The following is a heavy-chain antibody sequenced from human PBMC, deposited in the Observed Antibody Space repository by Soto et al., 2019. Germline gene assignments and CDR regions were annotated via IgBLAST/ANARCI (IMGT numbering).Heavy chain of an antibody. J-gene: IGHJ4*02. CDR1: GYTFNTFG. V-gene: IGHV1-18*01. D-gene: IGHD2-8*01. CDR2: VSGYSDKR. Sequence: IQLVQSAGEVKRPGASVKVSCKASGYTFNTFGITWVRQAPGQGLEWMGCVSGYSDKRDYSRKLQDRITLTADPSTTTYYMELRSLTSDDTAVYYCARGWGKYFGVNDFWGPGTLVTVSS. CDR3: ARGWGKYFGVNDF.